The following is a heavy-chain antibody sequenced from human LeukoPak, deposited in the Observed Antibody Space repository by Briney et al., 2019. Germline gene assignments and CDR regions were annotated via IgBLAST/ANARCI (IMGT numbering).Heavy chain of an antibody. CDR2: FDPGDAET. V-gene: IGHV1-24*01. CDR1: GNTLTELS. J-gene: IGHJ4*02. D-gene: IGHD3-9*01. Sequence: ASVKVSCKVSGNTLTELSLHWVRQAPGKGLEWMGGFDPGDAETIYAQKFQGRVTLTEDTSTDTAYMELSSLRSEDTAVYYCAGAGYYDILRYWGQGTLVTVSS. CDR3: AGAGYYDILRY.